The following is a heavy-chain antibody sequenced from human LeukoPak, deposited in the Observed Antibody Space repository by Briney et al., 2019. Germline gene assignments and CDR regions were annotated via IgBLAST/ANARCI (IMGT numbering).Heavy chain of an antibody. CDR1: GYTFTSYG. D-gene: IGHD3-10*01. V-gene: IGHV1-18*01. CDR2: ISAYNGNT. Sequence: ASVKVSCNASGYTFTSYGISWVRQAPGQGLEWMGWISAYNGNTNYAQKLQGRVTMTTDTSTSTAYMELRSLRSDDTAVYYCARDLVGWFGELLLYYFDYWGQGTLVTVSS. J-gene: IGHJ4*02. CDR3: ARDLVGWFGELLLYYFDY.